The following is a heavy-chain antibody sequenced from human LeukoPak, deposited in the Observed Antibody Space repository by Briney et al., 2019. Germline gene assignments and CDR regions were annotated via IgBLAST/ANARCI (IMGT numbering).Heavy chain of an antibody. V-gene: IGHV4-59*01. CDR3: ASGYYYYYMDV. Sequence: PSETLSLTCTVSGGSISSYYWSWIRQPPGKGLEWIGYIYYNGSTNYNPSLKSRVTISVDTSKNQFSLKLSSVTAADTAVYYCASGYYYYYMDVWGKGTTVTVSS. CDR1: GGSISSYY. CDR2: IYYNGST. J-gene: IGHJ6*03.